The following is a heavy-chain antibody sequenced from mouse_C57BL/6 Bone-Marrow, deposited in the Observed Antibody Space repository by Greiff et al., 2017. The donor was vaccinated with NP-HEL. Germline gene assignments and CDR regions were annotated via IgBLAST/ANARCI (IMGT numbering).Heavy chain of an antibody. CDR3: ARTPYYYGSSYDY. J-gene: IGHJ2*01. Sequence: VQLQESGAELVRPGASVKLSCKASGYTFTDYYINWVKQRPGQGLEWIARIYPGSGNTYYNEKFKGKATLTAEKSSSTAYMQLSSLTSEDSAVYFCARTPYYYGSSYDYWGQGTTLTVSS. CDR2: IYPGSGNT. CDR1: GYTFTDYY. V-gene: IGHV1-76*01. D-gene: IGHD1-1*01.